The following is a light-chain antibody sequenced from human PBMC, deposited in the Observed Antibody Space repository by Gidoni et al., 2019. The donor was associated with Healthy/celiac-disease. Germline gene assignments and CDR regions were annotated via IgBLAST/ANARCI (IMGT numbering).Light chain of an antibody. CDR3: QQSYSTPRT. Sequence: DIQMTPSPSSLSASVGDRVTITCRASQSISSYLNLYQQKPGKAPKLLIYAASSLQSGVPSRFSGSGSGTDFTLTISSLQPEDFATYYCQQSYSTPRTFGPGTKVDIK. CDR1: QSISSY. V-gene: IGKV1-39*01. CDR2: AAS. J-gene: IGKJ3*01.